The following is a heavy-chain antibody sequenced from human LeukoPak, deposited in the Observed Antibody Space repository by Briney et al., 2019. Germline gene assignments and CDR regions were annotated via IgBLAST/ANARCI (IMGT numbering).Heavy chain of an antibody. J-gene: IGHJ4*02. Sequence: ASVKASCKASGYTFTTYYMHWVRQAPGQGLEWMGIINTSAGSPSYAQKFQGRVTMTRDTSTSTVYMELSSLRSEDTAVYYCARESYDSSGSQGFDYWGQGTLVTVSS. D-gene: IGHD3-22*01. CDR2: INTSAGSP. CDR3: ARESYDSSGSQGFDY. CDR1: GYTFTTYY. V-gene: IGHV1-46*01.